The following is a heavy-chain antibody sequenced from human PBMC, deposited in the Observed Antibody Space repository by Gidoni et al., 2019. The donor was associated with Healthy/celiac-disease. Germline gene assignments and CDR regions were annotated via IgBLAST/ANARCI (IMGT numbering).Heavy chain of an antibody. J-gene: IGHJ5*02. V-gene: IGHV3-23*01. Sequence: EVPLLESRGGLVQPGGSMKLSCAASGFTFRSYAMSWVRQAPGKGLEWVSAISGSGGSTYYADSVKGRFTISRDNSKNTLYLQMNSLRAEDTAVYYCAKARVGATIIFDPWGQGTLVTVSS. CDR3: AKARVGATIIFDP. D-gene: IGHD1-26*01. CDR2: ISGSGGST. CDR1: GFTFRSYA.